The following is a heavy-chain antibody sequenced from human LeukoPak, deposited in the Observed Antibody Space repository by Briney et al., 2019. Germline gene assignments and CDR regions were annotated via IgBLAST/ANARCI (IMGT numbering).Heavy chain of an antibody. D-gene: IGHD3-10*01. CDR3: ARGGIHEF. Sequence: GGSLRLSCAASGFTFSSYWIRWVRQAPGKGLEWVANIKNDGSEKHYVDSVKGRFIISRDNADNSVYLQMNSLRVEDTAVYYCARGGIHEFWGQGTLVTVSS. J-gene: IGHJ4*02. CDR2: IKNDGSEK. CDR1: GFTFSSYW. V-gene: IGHV3-7*05.